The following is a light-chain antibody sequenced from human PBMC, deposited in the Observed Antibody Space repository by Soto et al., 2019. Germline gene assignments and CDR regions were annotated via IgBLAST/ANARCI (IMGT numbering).Light chain of an antibody. CDR1: SSDVGAYNS. Sequence: QSVLTQPASVSGSPGQSITISCTGTSSDVGAYNSVCWYQQHPGKVPKLLIYEVTNRPSGVSYRFSGSKSGNTASLTISGLQAEDEADYYCSSYDSGNTVVFGGGTKVTVL. CDR3: SSYDSGNTVV. V-gene: IGLV2-14*01. J-gene: IGLJ2*01. CDR2: EVT.